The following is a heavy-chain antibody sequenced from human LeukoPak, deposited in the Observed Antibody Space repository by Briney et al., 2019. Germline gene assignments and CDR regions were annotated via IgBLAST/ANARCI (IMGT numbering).Heavy chain of an antibody. CDR1: GYTFTGYY. CDR2: INPNSGGT. V-gene: IGHV1-2*02. D-gene: IGHD3-22*01. CDR3: ARDFNPYYYDSSGYYYP. Sequence: ASVKVSCKASGYTFTGYYMHWVRQAPGQGLEWMGWINPNSGGTNYAQKFQGRVTMTRDTSISTAYMELSRLRSDDTAVYYCARDFNPYYYDSSGYYYPWGQGTLVTVSS. J-gene: IGHJ5*02.